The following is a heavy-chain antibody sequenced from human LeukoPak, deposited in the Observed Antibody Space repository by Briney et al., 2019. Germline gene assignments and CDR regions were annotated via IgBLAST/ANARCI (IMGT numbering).Heavy chain of an antibody. D-gene: IGHD5-18*01. CDR3: ARDAGYGYDRFDY. Sequence: GGSLRLSCAASGFTFSSYWMSWVRQAPGKGLEWLANIKDDGSDKNYVESMKGRFTISRDNAKNSLYLQMNSLRVEDTAVYYCARDAGYGYDRFDYWGQGTQVTVSS. V-gene: IGHV3-7*01. CDR1: GFTFSSYW. J-gene: IGHJ4*02. CDR2: IKDDGSDK.